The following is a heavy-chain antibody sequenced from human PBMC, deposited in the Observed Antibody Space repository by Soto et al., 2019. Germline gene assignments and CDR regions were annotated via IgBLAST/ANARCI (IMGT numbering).Heavy chain of an antibody. CDR1: GFTFSSYA. V-gene: IGHV3-23*01. J-gene: IGHJ5*01. Sequence: EVQLLESGGGLEQPGGSLRLSCAASGFTFSSYAMTWVRQAPGKGLDWVSTISGSGGSTYYADSVKGRFTISRDNSKKTLYLQMNRLRAEDTAVYYCARHDTSMHSYHDSWGQGTLITVSS. CDR3: ARHDTSMHSYHDS. D-gene: IGHD5-18*01. CDR2: ISGSGGST.